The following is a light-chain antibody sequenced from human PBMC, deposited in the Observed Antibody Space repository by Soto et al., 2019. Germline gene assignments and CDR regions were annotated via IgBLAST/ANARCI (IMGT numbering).Light chain of an antibody. V-gene: IGKV1-33*01. Sequence: DIQMTQSPSSLSASVGDRVTITCQASQDISNYLNCYQQKPGKAPKLLIYDASNFETGVPSRVSGSESGTDFTFTISRLQPENIATYYCQQYDNPFTFGPGTKVDIK. CDR2: DAS. CDR1: QDISNY. CDR3: QQYDNPFT. J-gene: IGKJ3*01.